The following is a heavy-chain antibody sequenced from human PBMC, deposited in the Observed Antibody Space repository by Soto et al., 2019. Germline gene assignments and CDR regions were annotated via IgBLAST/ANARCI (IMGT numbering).Heavy chain of an antibody. V-gene: IGHV3-48*01. CDR1: GFTFSTYS. J-gene: IGHJ4*02. Sequence: EVQLVESGGGLVQPGGSLRLSCAASGFTFSTYSMNWVRQAPGKGLEWVSYISSGSINIYYADSVKGRFTISRDNAMNSLYLQMNSLRAEDTAVYYCARDQYNAEFDYWGQGIQVTVSS. CDR2: ISSGSINI. CDR3: ARDQYNAEFDY. D-gene: IGHD1-20*01.